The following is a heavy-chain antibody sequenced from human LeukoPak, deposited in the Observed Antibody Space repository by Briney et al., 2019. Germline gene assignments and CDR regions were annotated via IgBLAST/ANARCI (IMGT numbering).Heavy chain of an antibody. V-gene: IGHV1-46*01. CDR1: GYTFTSYY. CDR2: INPSGGST. J-gene: IGHJ6*02. Sequence: ASVKVSCKASGYTFTSYYMHWVRQAPGQGLEWMGIINPSGGSTRYAQKFQGRVTMTSDTSTSTVNMELSSLRSEDTAVYYCARDRLLRLQYGMDVWGQGTTVTVSS. D-gene: IGHD2/OR15-2a*01. CDR3: ARDRLLRLQYGMDV.